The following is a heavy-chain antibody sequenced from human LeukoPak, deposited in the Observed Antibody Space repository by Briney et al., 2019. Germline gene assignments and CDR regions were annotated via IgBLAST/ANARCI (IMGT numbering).Heavy chain of an antibody. Sequence: ASVKVSCKASGYTFTSYGISWVRQAPGQGLEWMGWISAYNGNTNYAQKLQGRVTMTTDTSTSTAYMVLRSLRSDDTAVYYCARDGITGTTQSRFDPWGQGTLVTVSS. CDR3: ARDGITGTTQSRFDP. CDR2: ISAYNGNT. D-gene: IGHD1-7*01. V-gene: IGHV1-18*01. J-gene: IGHJ5*02. CDR1: GYTFTSYG.